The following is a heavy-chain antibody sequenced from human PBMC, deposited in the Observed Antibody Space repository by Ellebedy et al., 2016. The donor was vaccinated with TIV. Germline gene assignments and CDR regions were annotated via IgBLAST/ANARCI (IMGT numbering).Heavy chain of an antibody. J-gene: IGHJ3*02. CDR3: ATDGSYGDYLSPTHAFVM. Sequence: GGSLRLSCAASRFTFSSYWMSWVRQAPGKGLEWVANINQDGSEKYYVDSVWGRFTIPRDNAKNPLYLQINILRAEDTAVYYCATDGSYGDYLSPTHAFVMWGKGTMVTVSS. CDR1: RFTFSSYW. D-gene: IGHD4-17*01. V-gene: IGHV3-7*01. CDR2: INQDGSEK.